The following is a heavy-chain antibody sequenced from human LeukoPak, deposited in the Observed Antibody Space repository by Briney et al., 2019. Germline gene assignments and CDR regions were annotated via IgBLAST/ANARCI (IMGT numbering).Heavy chain of an antibody. CDR1: GFTFSSYT. V-gene: IGHV3-23*01. D-gene: IGHD6-13*01. J-gene: IGHJ4*02. Sequence: GGSLRLSCAASGFTFSSYTMSWVRQAPGKGLEWVSAISGSGGSTYYADSVKGRFTISRDNSKNTLYLQMNTLRAEDTAVYYCARITHGSSWYYFDYWGQGTLVTVSS. CDR2: ISGSGGST. CDR3: ARITHGSSWYYFDY.